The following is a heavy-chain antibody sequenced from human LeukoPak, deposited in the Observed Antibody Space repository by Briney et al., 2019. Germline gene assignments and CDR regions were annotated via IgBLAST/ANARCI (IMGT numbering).Heavy chain of an antibody. D-gene: IGHD6-13*01. V-gene: IGHV3-7*01. CDR2: IKQDGSEE. CDR3: ARGPRYSSSWYDY. Sequence: GGSLRLSCAASGFTFSSYWMSWVRQAPGKGLEWVANIKQDGSEEYYVDSVKGRFTISRDNAKNSLYLQMNSLRAEDTAVYYCARGPRYSSSWYDYWGQGILVTVSS. J-gene: IGHJ4*02. CDR1: GFTFSSYW.